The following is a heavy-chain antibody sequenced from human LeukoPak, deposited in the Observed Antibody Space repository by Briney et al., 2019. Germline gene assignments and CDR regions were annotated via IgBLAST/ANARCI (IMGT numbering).Heavy chain of an antibody. V-gene: IGHV1-18*01. CDR1: GYTFTSYG. D-gene: IGHD6-6*01. Sequence: GASVKVSCKASGYTFTSYGISWVRQAPGQGLEWMGWISAYNGNTNYAQKLQGRVTMTTDTSTSTAYMELRSLRSEDTAVYYCARSLAKSIAARPGPDYWGQGTLVTVSS. J-gene: IGHJ4*02. CDR2: ISAYNGNT. CDR3: ARSLAKSIAARPGPDY.